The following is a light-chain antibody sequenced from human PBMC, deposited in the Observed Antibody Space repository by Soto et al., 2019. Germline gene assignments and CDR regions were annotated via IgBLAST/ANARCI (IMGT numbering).Light chain of an antibody. CDR1: QSFSSSY. CDR2: CAT. J-gene: IGKJ2*01. CDR3: QQYGSSPPYT. V-gene: IGKV3-20*01. Sequence: EIVLTQAPSTLSLSRGERATLACRASQSFSSSYLAWYQLKPGQAPRLLIYCATSRANGCPDRFKGSGPGTDFTLTISRLEPEDFAVYYCQQYGSSPPYTFGQGTKLEIK.